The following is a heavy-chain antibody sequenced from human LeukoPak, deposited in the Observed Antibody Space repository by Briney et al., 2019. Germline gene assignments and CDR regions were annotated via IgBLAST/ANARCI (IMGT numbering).Heavy chain of an antibody. J-gene: IGHJ3*02. CDR3: ASPVAAAGPEEGYAFDI. Sequence: ASVKVSCKASGYTFTSYDINWVRQATGQGLEWMGWMNPNSGNTGYAQKFQGRVTMTRNTSLSTAYMELSSLRSEATAVYYCASPVAAAGPEEGYAFDIWGQGTMVTVSS. V-gene: IGHV1-8*01. D-gene: IGHD6-13*01. CDR2: MNPNSGNT. CDR1: GYTFTSYD.